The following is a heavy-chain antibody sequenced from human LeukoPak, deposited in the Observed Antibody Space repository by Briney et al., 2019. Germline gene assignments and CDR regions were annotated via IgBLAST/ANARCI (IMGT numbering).Heavy chain of an antibody. D-gene: IGHD1-26*01. Sequence: SVEVSCKASGGTFSSYAISWVRQAPGQGLEWMGGIIPIFGTANYAQKFQGRVTITTDKSTSTAYMELSSLRSEDTAVYYCARAQSGSYLDYFDYWGQGTLVTVSS. CDR1: GGTFSSYA. V-gene: IGHV1-69*05. J-gene: IGHJ4*02. CDR3: ARAQSGSYLDYFDY. CDR2: IIPIFGTA.